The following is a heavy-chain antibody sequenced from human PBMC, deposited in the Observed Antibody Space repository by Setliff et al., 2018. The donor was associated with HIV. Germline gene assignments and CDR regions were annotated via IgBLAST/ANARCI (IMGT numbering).Heavy chain of an antibody. J-gene: IGHJ4*02. D-gene: IGHD5-18*01. CDR1: GDSIISSRNF. CDR3: AREGKTALVTKYFDY. CDR2: IHSSGSA. Sequence: SETLSLTCTVSGDSIISSRNFWGGIRQPPGKGLEWIGNIHSSGSAFYNPSLKSRLTISRDTSKNQFSLRMKSVTAADTAVYYCAREGKTALVTKYFDYWGQGTLVTVSS. V-gene: IGHV4-39*07.